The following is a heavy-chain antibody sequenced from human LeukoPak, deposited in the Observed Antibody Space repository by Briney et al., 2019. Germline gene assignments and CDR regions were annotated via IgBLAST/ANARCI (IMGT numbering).Heavy chain of an antibody. CDR3: AREYGDYVGGMDV. D-gene: IGHD4-17*01. Sequence: GGSLRLSCAASGFTFSSYGMHWVRQAPGKGLEWVAVISYDGSNKYYADSVKGRFTISRDNSKNTLYLQMNSLRAEDTAVYYCAREYGDYVGGMDVWGQGTTVTVSS. CDR1: GFTFSSYG. J-gene: IGHJ6*02. CDR2: ISYDGSNK. V-gene: IGHV3-30*03.